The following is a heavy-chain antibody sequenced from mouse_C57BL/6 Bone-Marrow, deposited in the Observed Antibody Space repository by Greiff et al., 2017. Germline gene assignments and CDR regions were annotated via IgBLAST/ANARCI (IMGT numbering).Heavy chain of an antibody. CDR1: GYTFTDYY. D-gene: IGHD2-3*01. J-gene: IGHJ4*01. CDR2: INPYNGGT. CDR3: ARGDGPLMDY. Sequence: VQLKQSGPVLVKPGASVKMSCKASGYTFTDYYMNWVKQSHGKSLEWIGVINPYNGGTSYNQKFKGKATLTVDKSSSTAYMELNSLTSEDSAVYYCARGDGPLMDYWGQGTSVTVSS. V-gene: IGHV1-19*01.